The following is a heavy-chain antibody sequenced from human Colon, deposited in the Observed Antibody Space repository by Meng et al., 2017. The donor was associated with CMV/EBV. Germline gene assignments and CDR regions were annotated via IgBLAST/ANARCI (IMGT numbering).Heavy chain of an antibody. V-gene: IGHV2-5*02. J-gene: IGHJ4*02. D-gene: IGHD3-3*01. CDR1: GFSLSSSGVG. Sequence: QTPLKESGPTLVKSTQTLTLTCTFAGFSLSSSGVGVGWIRQPPGKALEWLALIYWDDDKTYNPSLKSRLTITKDTSKNQVVLTLTNMDPVDTATYYCAHSDFWSGYTIYYFDYWGQGTLVTVSS. CDR3: AHSDFWSGYTIYYFDY. CDR2: IYWDDDK.